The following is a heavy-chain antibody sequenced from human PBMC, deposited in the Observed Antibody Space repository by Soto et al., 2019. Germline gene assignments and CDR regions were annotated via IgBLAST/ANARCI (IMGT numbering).Heavy chain of an antibody. CDR2: IYYSGST. Sequence: QLQESGPGLVKPSETLSLTCTVSGGSISSSSYYWGWIRQPPGKGLEWIGSIYYSGSTYYNPSLKSRVTISVDTSKNQFSLKLSSVTAADTAVYYCARHTGSSNAAAFDYWGQGTLVTVSS. CDR1: GGSISSSSYY. CDR3: ARHTGSSNAAAFDY. J-gene: IGHJ4*02. V-gene: IGHV4-39*01. D-gene: IGHD3-3*02.